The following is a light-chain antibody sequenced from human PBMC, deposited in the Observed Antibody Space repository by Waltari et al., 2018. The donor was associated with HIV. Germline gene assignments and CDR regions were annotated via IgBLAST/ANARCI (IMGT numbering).Light chain of an antibody. J-gene: IGLJ2*01. V-gene: IGLV2-14*01. Sequence: QSALTQPASVSGSPGQSLTLSCTGTSSDVGGYNYVSWYQQHPGKAPQLMIYEVTNRPSGVSIRFSGSKSGNTASLTISGLQAEDEADYYCSSYTSSSTLAVFGGGTKLTVL. CDR3: SSYTSSSTLAV. CDR1: SSDVGGYNY. CDR2: EVT.